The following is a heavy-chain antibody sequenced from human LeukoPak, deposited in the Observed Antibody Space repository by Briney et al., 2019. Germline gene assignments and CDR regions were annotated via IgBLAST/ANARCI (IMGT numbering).Heavy chain of an antibody. Sequence: GGSLRLSCAASGFTFSSYAMSWVRQAPGKGLEWVSAISDSGANTYYADSVKGRFTISRDNSKDTLYLQMNSLRAEDTAIYYCGRQGIYASGNLDYWGQGTLVTVSS. V-gene: IGHV3-23*01. CDR2: ISDSGANT. CDR1: GFTFSSYA. J-gene: IGHJ4*02. CDR3: GRQGIYASGNLDY. D-gene: IGHD3-10*01.